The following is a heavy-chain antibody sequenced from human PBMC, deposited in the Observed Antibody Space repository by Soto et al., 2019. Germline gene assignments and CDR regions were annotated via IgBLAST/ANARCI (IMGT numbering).Heavy chain of an antibody. J-gene: IGHJ4*02. D-gene: IGHD3-10*01. CDR2: ISYDGSNK. Sequence: PGGSLRLSCAASGFTFSSYAMHWVRQAPGKGLEWVAVISYDGSNKYYADSVKGRFTISRDNSENTLYLQMNSLRAEDTAVYYCARAKNPTYYYGSGSCYIPGPFDYSGQATLVTGFS. CDR1: GFTFSSYA. V-gene: IGHV3-30-3*01. CDR3: ARAKNPTYYYGSGSCYIPGPFDY.